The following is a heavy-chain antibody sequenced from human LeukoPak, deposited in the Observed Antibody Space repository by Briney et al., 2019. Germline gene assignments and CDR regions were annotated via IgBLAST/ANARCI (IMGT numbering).Heavy chain of an antibody. Sequence: GASVKVSCKASGYSFNGYHIQWVRQAPGRGLEWMGWINPDSGGTIYAQKFQGWVTMTRDTSISTAYMELSRLKSDDTAVYYCARDDCSGGGCYGMDVWGQGTTVTVSS. D-gene: IGHD2-15*01. J-gene: IGHJ6*02. CDR3: ARDDCSGGGCYGMDV. V-gene: IGHV1-2*04. CDR2: INPDSGGT. CDR1: GYSFNGYH.